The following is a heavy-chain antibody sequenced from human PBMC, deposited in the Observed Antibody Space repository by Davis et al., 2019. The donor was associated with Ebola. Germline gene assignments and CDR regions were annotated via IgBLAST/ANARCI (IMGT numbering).Heavy chain of an antibody. Sequence: GESLKISCAASGFTFSTYWMHWVRQAPGKGLVWVSRINSDGSSTRYADSVKGRFTISRDNAKNTLHLQMSGLRAEDTAVYYCARDSEFGAFDIWGQGTMVTVSS. CDR3: ARDSEFGAFDI. CDR2: INSDGSST. J-gene: IGHJ3*02. V-gene: IGHV3-74*01. D-gene: IGHD3-10*01. CDR1: GFTFSTYW.